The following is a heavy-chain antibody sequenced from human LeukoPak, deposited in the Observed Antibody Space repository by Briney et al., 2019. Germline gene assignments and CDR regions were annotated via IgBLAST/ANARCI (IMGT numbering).Heavy chain of an antibody. V-gene: IGHV3-23*01. J-gene: IGHJ4*02. Sequence: GGSLRLSCAASGFTLCSLAMSWVRQAAGKGVEWVSTISVSDGSTSYADSLKGRFTISRENSKNTLDLQMNSLRAEDTAVYYCAKANWGSGYWGQGNLVTVSS. CDR2: ISVSDGST. D-gene: IGHD7-27*01. CDR3: AKANWGSGY. CDR1: GFTLCSLA.